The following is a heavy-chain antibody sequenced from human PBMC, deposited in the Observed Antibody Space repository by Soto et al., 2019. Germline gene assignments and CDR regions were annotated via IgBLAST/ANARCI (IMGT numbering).Heavy chain of an antibody. D-gene: IGHD2-15*01. CDR3: ARVPRRYCSGGTCYSARNFDY. CDR2: IYYSGTT. Sequence: QVQLQESGPGLVKPSQTLSLTCTVSGGSISSGDYYWSWIRQPPGKGLEWIGYIYYSGTTYYNPSLKRRVTISVDTSKNQFSLKVSSVTAADTAVYYCARVPRRYCSGGTCYSARNFDYWGQGTLVTVSS. CDR1: GGSISSGDYY. V-gene: IGHV4-30-4*01. J-gene: IGHJ4*02.